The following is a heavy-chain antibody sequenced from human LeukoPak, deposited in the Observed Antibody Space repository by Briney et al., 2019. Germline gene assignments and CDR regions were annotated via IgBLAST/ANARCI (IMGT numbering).Heavy chain of an antibody. D-gene: IGHD2-15*01. J-gene: IGHJ4*02. Sequence: SETLSLTCTVSGGSISSYYWSWIRQPPGKGLEWIGYIYYSGSTNYNPSLKSRVTISVGTSKNQFSLKLSSVTAADTAVYYCARHGGDCSGGSCYPMSIDYWGQGTLVTVSS. CDR1: GGSISSYY. CDR2: IYYSGST. CDR3: ARHGGDCSGGSCYPMSIDY. V-gene: IGHV4-59*08.